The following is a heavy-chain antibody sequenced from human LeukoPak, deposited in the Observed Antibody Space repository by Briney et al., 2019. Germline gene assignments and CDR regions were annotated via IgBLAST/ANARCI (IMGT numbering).Heavy chain of an antibody. CDR1: AFTFSNYA. CDR2: ISGSGYST. V-gene: IGHV3-23*01. J-gene: IGHJ4*02. CDR3: AKVEPQFSSSWYGDY. D-gene: IGHD6-13*01. Sequence: GGSLRLSCAASAFTFSNYAPSWVRQAPGKGLEWVSAISGSGYSTYYADSVKGRFTISRDNSKNTLYLQMNSLRAEDTAVYYCAKVEPQFSSSWYGDYWGQGTLVTVSS.